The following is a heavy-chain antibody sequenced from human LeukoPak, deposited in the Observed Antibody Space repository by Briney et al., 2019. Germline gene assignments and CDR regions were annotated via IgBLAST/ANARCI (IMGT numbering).Heavy chain of an antibody. CDR1: GGSISSSSYY. CDR3: ARETAIVYNWFDP. V-gene: IGHV4-39*07. Sequence: PSETLSLTCTVSGGSISSSSYYWGWLRQPPGTGREWVGSIYYSGSTYYSPTLKSRVTISKDTSKNQVSLKLSSVTAADTAVYYCARETAIVYNWFDPWGQGTLVTVSS. D-gene: IGHD5-18*01. J-gene: IGHJ5*02. CDR2: IYYSGST.